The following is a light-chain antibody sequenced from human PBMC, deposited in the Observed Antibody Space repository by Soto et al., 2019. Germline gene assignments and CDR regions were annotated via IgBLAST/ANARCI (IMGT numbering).Light chain of an antibody. V-gene: IGKV3-11*01. Sequence: ELGLTQSAATLSLSPGERATLSCRASQSVSSYSAWYQQKTVQSPRPLIYDASNRATGIPARFSGSGSGTDFTLTISSVAPEDFAMYYCHQRNQFGQGTRLEIK. J-gene: IGKJ5*01. CDR1: QSVSSY. CDR3: HQRNQ. CDR2: DAS.